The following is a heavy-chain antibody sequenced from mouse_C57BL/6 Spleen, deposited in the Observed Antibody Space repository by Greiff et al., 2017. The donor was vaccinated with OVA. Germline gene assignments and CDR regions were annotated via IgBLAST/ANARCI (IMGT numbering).Heavy chain of an antibody. D-gene: IGHD2-4*01. CDR1: GYTFTSYW. Sequence: QVQLQQPGAELVRPGSSVKLSCKASGYTFTSYWMDWVKQRPGQGLEWIGNIYPSDSETHYNQKFKDKATLTVDKSSSTVYMQLSSLTSEDSAVYYCARSAYDYDEGYYAMDYWGQGTSVTVSS. CDR3: ARSAYDYDEGYYAMDY. J-gene: IGHJ4*01. V-gene: IGHV1-61*01. CDR2: IYPSDSET.